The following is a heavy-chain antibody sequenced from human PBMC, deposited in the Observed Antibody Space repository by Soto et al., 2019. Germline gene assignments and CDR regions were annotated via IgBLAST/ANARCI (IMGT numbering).Heavy chain of an antibody. V-gene: IGHV6-1*01. CDR1: GHRSTSTTVV. J-gene: IGHJ5*02. Sequence: SPNLSVTGVTWGHRSTSTTVVWLWISQSPSRSLEWLGRKYYRSKWYNDYAVSVKSRITINPDTSKNQFSLQLNSVTPEDTAGHSYARSNLNYTWCYPWRPGTRVTVSS. D-gene: IGHD1-7*01. CDR3: ARSNLNYTWCYP. CDR2: KYYRSKWYN.